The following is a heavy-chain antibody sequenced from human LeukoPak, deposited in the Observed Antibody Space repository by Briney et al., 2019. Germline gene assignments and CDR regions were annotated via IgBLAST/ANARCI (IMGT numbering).Heavy chain of an antibody. V-gene: IGHV3-23*01. CDR2: ISGSGDNT. CDR1: GFTFSSYA. J-gene: IGHJ4*02. Sequence: GGSLRLSCAASGFTFSSYAMSWVRQAPGKGLEWVSGISGSGDNTYYADSVKGRFTISRDNSKNTLYLQMNSLRAEDTAVYYCAKSNYYDSSGYSIDYWGQGTLVTVSS. CDR3: AKSNYYDSSGYSIDY. D-gene: IGHD3-22*01.